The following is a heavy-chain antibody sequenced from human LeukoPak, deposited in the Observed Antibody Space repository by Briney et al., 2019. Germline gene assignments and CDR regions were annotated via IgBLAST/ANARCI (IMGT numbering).Heavy chain of an antibody. CDR3: TREKYGDYHNWFDP. CDR2: ARNRADSYAT. CDR1: GFTFCDHH. D-gene: IGHD4-17*01. Sequence: PGGSLRLSCAASGFTFCDHHMDWVRQAPGKGLEWVGRARNRADSYATEYAASVKGRFTISRDDSKNSLYLQMNGLKTEDTAIYYCTREKYGDYHNWFDPWGQGTLVTVSS. V-gene: IGHV3-72*01. J-gene: IGHJ5*02.